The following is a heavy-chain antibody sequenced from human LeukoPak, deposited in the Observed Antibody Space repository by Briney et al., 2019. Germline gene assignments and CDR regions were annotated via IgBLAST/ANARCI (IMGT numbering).Heavy chain of an antibody. Sequence: PSETLSLTCTVSGYSISSGYYWGWIRQPPGKGLEWIGSIFHSGSTYQNPSLKSRVTRSLDTSKNHYSLKMSSVTAADTAVYYCARSAEDLGGESYFNYWGQGTLVTVSS. V-gene: IGHV4-38-2*02. CDR2: IFHSGST. D-gene: IGHD4-23*01. CDR1: GYSISSGYY. J-gene: IGHJ4*02. CDR3: ARSAEDLGGESYFNY.